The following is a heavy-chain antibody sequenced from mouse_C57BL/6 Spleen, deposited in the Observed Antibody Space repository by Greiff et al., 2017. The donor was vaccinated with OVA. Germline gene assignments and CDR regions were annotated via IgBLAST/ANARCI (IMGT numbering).Heavy chain of an antibody. V-gene: IGHV1-82*01. D-gene: IGHD1-1*01. Sequence: QVQLQQSGPELVKPGASVKISCKASGYAFSSSWMNWVKQRPGKGLEWIGRIYPGDGDTNYNGKFKGKATLTADKSSSTAYMQLSSLTSEDSAVYYCAREDSETTVVPYYAMDYWGQGTSVTVSS. CDR1: GYAFSSSW. CDR3: AREDSETTVVPYYAMDY. CDR2: IYPGDGDT. J-gene: IGHJ4*01.